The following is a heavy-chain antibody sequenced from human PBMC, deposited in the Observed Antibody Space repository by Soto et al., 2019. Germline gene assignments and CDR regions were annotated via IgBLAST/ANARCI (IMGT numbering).Heavy chain of an antibody. CDR3: ARQAGTGVEGYYYGMDV. Sequence: ASVTVSCTASGGTFSSYAISWVRQAPGQGLEWMGGIIPIFGTANYAQKFQGRVTITADKSTSTAYMELSSLRSEDTAVYYCARQAGTGVEGYYYGMDVWGQGTTVTVSS. D-gene: IGHD6-19*01. J-gene: IGHJ6*02. CDR2: IIPIFGTA. CDR1: GGTFSSYA. V-gene: IGHV1-69*06.